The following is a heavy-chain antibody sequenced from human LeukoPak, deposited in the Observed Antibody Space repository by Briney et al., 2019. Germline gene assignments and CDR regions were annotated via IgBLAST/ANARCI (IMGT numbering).Heavy chain of an antibody. V-gene: IGHV1-18*01. J-gene: IGHJ5*02. D-gene: IGHD6-13*01. CDR1: GYTFTSYG. CDR2: ISAYNGNT. Sequence: ASVKVSCKASGYTFTSYGISWVRQAPGQGLEWMGWISAYNGNTNYAQRLQGRVTMTTDTSTSTAYMELRSLRSDDTAVYYCARIGWVAAAGTSWFDPWGQGTLVTVSS. CDR3: ARIGWVAAAGTSWFDP.